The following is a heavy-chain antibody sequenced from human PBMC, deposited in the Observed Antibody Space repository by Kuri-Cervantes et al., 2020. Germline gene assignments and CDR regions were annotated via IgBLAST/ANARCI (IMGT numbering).Heavy chain of an antibody. CDR3: ARDRCSGGSCYAAGY. V-gene: IGHV3-69-1*01. CDR2: VKSNWTI. CDR1: GLTFSDFY. D-gene: IGHD2-15*01. J-gene: IGHJ4*02. Sequence: GGSLRLSCVASGLTFSDFYLNWVRQAPGKGLEWASCVKSNWTIYYADSVKGRFTISRDNSKNTLYLQMNSLRAEDTAVYYCARDRCSGGSCYAAGYWGQGTLVTVSS.